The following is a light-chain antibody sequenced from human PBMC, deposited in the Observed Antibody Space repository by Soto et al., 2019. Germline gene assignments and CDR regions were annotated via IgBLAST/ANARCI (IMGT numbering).Light chain of an antibody. J-gene: IGKJ5*01. V-gene: IGKV3-20*01. CDR3: QQHVSQPIT. Sequence: EVVCPQTPGTPSFSXSETATLSCRASQSVSSRLAWYQQKSGQAPRLLISGASSRATGIPDRFSGSGSGTDFTLIISRLEPEDFALYYCQQHVSQPITVGQGTRLEIK. CDR2: GAS. CDR1: QSVSSR.